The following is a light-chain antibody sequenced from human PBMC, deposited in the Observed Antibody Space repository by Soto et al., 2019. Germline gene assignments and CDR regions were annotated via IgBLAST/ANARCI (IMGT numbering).Light chain of an antibody. Sequence: IVLTQSPGTLSLSPGDRAALSCRASQSVSSTYLAWYQQKPGQAPRLLIYGASSRAAGIPDRFSGSGSGTDFTLTISRLEPEDFAVYYCQQYGSSPPNTVGQGTKLEIK. V-gene: IGKV3-20*01. J-gene: IGKJ2*01. CDR1: QSVSSTY. CDR2: GAS. CDR3: QQYGSSPPNT.